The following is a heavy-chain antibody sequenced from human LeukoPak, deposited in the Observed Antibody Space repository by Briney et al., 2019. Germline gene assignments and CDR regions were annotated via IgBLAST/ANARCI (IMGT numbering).Heavy chain of an antibody. CDR2: ISRIGSTI. D-gene: IGHD3-22*01. CDR3: ARAPPSITMIVVVMLDY. J-gene: IGHJ4*02. Sequence: PGGSLRLSCAASGFTFSSYEMNWVRQAPGKGLEWVSYISRIGSTIYYADSVKGRFTISRDNAKNSLYLQMNSLRAEDTAVYYCARAPPSITMIVVVMLDYWGQGTLVTVSS. V-gene: IGHV3-48*03. CDR1: GFTFSSYE.